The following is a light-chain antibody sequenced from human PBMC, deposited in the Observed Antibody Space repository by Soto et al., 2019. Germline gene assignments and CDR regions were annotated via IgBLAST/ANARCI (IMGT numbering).Light chain of an antibody. Sequence: EIVLTQSPATLSLSLGERATLSCRASQSLSGYLAWYQQRPGQAPRLLIYDASHRATGIPARFTGSGSGTDFTLIISRLEPEDFAVYYCQQRSNWPPVTFGQGTKVDIK. CDR2: DAS. CDR1: QSLSGY. J-gene: IGKJ1*01. V-gene: IGKV3-11*01. CDR3: QQRSNWPPVT.